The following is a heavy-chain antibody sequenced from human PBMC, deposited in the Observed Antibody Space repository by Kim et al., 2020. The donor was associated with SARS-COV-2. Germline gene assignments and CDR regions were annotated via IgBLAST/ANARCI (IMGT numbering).Heavy chain of an antibody. CDR2: ISYDGSNK. CDR3: ARDSGAVAGKGGSWLRGFDY. V-gene: IGHV3-30*04. Sequence: GGSLRLSCAASGFTFSSYAMHWVRQAPGKGLEWVAVISYDGSNKYYADSVKGRFTISRDNSKNTLYLQMNSLRAEDTAVYYCARDSGAVAGKGGSWLRGFDYWGQGTLVTVSS. J-gene: IGHJ4*02. D-gene: IGHD6-19*01. CDR1: GFTFSSYA.